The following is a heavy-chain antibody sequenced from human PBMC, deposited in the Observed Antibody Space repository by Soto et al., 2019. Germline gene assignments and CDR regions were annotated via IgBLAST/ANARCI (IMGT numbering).Heavy chain of an antibody. D-gene: IGHD3-3*01. V-gene: IGHV1-2*04. CDR1: GYTFTGYY. Sequence: ASVKVSCKASGYTFTGYYMHWVRQAPGQGLEWMGWINPNSGGTNYAQKFQGWVTMTRDTSISTAYMELSRLRSDDTAVYYCARGEAGRYDFWSGYLDYWRQGTLVTVSS. CDR2: INPNSGGT. J-gene: IGHJ4*02. CDR3: ARGEAGRYDFWSGYLDY.